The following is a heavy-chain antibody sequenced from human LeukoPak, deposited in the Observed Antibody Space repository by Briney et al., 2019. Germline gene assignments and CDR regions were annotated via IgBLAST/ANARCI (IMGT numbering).Heavy chain of an antibody. CDR3: ARGQPRVATIAGAFDI. Sequence: SETLSLTCTVSGDSISSGGHYWSWIRQHPGKGLEWIGYIYHSGSAYYNPSLKSRVTISVDTSKNQFSLRLSSVTAADTAVYYCARGQPRVATIAGAFDIWGQGTMVTVSS. CDR2: IYHSGSA. D-gene: IGHD5-12*01. V-gene: IGHV4-31*03. J-gene: IGHJ3*02. CDR1: GDSISSGGHY.